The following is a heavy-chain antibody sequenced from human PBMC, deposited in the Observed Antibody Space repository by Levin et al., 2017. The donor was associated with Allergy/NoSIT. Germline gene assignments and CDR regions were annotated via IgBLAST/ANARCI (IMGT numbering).Heavy chain of an antibody. Sequence: AGGSLRLSCAASGFTFRSHWMHWVRQAPGKGLVWVSRINSDGRITSYADSVKGRFTISRDNAKNTLFLQMNSLRAEDTAVYYCVREYVGPPGTEYQNHMDVWGKGTTVTVYS. CDR3: VREYVGPPGTEYQNHMDV. CDR1: GFTFRSHW. CDR2: INSDGRIT. V-gene: IGHV3-74*01. D-gene: IGHD2-2*01. J-gene: IGHJ6*03.